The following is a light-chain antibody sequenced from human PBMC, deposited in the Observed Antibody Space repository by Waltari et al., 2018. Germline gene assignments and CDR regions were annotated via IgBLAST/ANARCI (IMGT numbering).Light chain of an antibody. V-gene: IGLV2-14*03. J-gene: IGLJ3*02. CDR1: SSDVGVHNY. CDR2: AVN. CDR3: SSYTTSNTWV. Sequence: QSALTQPASVSGSPGQSITISCTGTSSDVGVHNYVSWYQQHPGKAPKLMIYAVNKPPSGVSVRFSGSRSGNTASLTISWLQAEDEADYYFSSYTTSNTWVFGGGTKLTVL.